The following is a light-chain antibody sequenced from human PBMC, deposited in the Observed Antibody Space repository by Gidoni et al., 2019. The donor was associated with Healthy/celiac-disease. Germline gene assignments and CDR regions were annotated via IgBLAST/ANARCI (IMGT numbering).Light chain of an antibody. Sequence: PGERATLSCRASQSVSSYLAWYQQKPGQAPRLLISDASNRATGIPARFSGSGSGTDFTLTISSLEPEDFAVYYCQQRTFGQGTKVEIK. V-gene: IGKV3-11*01. CDR2: DAS. CDR3: QQRT. J-gene: IGKJ1*01. CDR1: QSVSSY.